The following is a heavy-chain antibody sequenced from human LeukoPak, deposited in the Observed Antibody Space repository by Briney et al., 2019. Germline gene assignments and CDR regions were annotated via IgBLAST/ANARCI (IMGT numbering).Heavy chain of an antibody. Sequence: ASVKVSCKASGYTLTDYYMHWVRQAPGQGLEWMGRINPNSGGTNYAQKFQGRVTMTRDTSISTVYMELSRLRSGDTAVYYCARVGYYESSGYYEYWGQGTLVTVSS. CDR2: INPNSGGT. D-gene: IGHD3-22*01. CDR1: GYTLTDYY. J-gene: IGHJ4*02. CDR3: ARVGYYESSGYYEY. V-gene: IGHV1-2*06.